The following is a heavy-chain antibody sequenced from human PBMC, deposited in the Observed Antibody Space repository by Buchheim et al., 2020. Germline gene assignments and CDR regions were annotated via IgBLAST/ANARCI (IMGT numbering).Heavy chain of an antibody. V-gene: IGHV4-34*01. CDR1: GGSFSGYY. J-gene: IGHJ4*02. CDR2: IKHSGST. Sequence: QVQLQQWGAGLLKPSETLSLTCAVYGGSFSGYYWSWIRQPPGKGLEWIGEIKHSGSTSYNPSLTSRVTISGDTSKNQFSLKLSSVTAADTAVYFCARGDIAARLQFWGQGTL. CDR3: ARGDIAARLQF. D-gene: IGHD6-6*01.